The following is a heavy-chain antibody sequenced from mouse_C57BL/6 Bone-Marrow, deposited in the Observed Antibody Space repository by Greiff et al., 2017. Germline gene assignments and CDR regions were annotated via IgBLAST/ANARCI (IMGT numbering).Heavy chain of an antibody. CDR2: ISSGGSYT. D-gene: IGHD1-1*01. CDR1: GFTFSSYG. J-gene: IGHJ3*01. Sequence: EVQLQESGGDLVKPGGSLKLSCAASGFTFSSYGMSWVRQTPDKRLEWVATISSGGSYTYYPDSVKGRFTISRDNATNTLYLQMSSLKSEDTAMYYCARQSSYEAYWGQGTLVTVSA. V-gene: IGHV5-6*01. CDR3: ARQSSYEAY.